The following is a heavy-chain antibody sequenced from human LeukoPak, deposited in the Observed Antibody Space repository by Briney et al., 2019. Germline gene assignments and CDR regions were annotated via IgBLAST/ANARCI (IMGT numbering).Heavy chain of an antibody. Sequence: PGRSLRLSCAASGFTFSSYAMHWVRQAPGKGLEWVAVISYDGSNKYYADSVKGRFTISRDNSKNTLYLQMNSLRAEDTAVYYCARDSTGDRGAFDIWGQGTTVTVSS. J-gene: IGHJ3*02. V-gene: IGHV3-30*14. D-gene: IGHD7-27*01. CDR1: GFTFSSYA. CDR3: ARDSTGDRGAFDI. CDR2: ISYDGSNK.